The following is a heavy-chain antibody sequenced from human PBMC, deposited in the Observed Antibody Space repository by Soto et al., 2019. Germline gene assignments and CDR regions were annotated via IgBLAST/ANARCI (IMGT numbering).Heavy chain of an antibody. CDR1: GFSLSTSGVG. CDR2: IYWDDDK. D-gene: IGHD6-19*01. CDR3: AHRRRIPLAGSWYFDD. V-gene: IGHV2-5*02. Sequence: QITLKESGPTLVKPTQTLTLTCTFSGFSLSTSGVGVGWIRQPPGKALEWLALIYWDDDKRYSPSLKSRLTITXXTXKXXVVLTMTNMDPVDTATYYCAHRRRIPLAGSWYFDDWGQGTLVTVSS. J-gene: IGHJ4*02.